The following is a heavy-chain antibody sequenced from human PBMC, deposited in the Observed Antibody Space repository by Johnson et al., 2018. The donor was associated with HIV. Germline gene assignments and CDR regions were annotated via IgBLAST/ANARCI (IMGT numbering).Heavy chain of an antibody. Sequence: VQLVESGGGLVQPGGSLRLSCAASGFTLSGYDMHWVRQSPGKGLEWVSVIYSGGSTYYADSVKGRFTISRDNSKNTLYLQMNILRAEDTTVYYCARTRQGAFDIWGQGTMVTVSS. CDR2: IYSGGST. V-gene: IGHV3-66*02. CDR3: ARTRQGAFDI. CDR1: GFTLSGYD. J-gene: IGHJ3*02.